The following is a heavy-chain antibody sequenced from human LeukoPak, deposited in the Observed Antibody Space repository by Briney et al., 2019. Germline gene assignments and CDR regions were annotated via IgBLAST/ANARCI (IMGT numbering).Heavy chain of an antibody. Sequence: GGSLRLSCAASGFTFSSYSMNWVRQAPGKGLEWVSYISSSSSTIYYADSVKGRFTISRDNAKNSLYLQMNSLRAEDTAVYYCARDRFWNGDYYNYYMDVWGKGTTVTVSS. D-gene: IGHD1-1*01. J-gene: IGHJ6*03. CDR2: ISSSSSTI. V-gene: IGHV3-48*04. CDR1: GFTFSSYS. CDR3: ARDRFWNGDYYNYYMDV.